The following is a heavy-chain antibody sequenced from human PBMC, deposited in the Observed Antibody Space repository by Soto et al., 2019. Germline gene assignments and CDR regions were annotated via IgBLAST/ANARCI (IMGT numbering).Heavy chain of an antibody. Sequence: GGSLRLSCAASGFIFENFGMSWVRQAPGKGLEWISSISGSGFKKYYADSVKGRFTISRDNSKSTVYLELNNLSAEDTAVYHCAKNQGVELVPLATVDWFDPWGQGSVVTVS. J-gene: IGHJ5*02. D-gene: IGHD1-26*01. CDR2: ISGSGFKK. CDR1: GFIFENFG. CDR3: AKNQGVELVPLATVDWFDP. V-gene: IGHV3-23*01.